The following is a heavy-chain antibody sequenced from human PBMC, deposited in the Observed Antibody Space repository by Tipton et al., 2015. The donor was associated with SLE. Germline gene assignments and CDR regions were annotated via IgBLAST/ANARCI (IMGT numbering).Heavy chain of an antibody. V-gene: IGHV3-7*01. Sequence: SLRLSCAASGFTFSTYWMSWVRLAPGKGLEWVANIKQDGGEQNYVDSVKGRLIISRDNAKNALYLQMNNLRAEDTAVYYCAREGGSYYPSYYFDYWGQGTLVTVSS. CDR1: GFTFSTYW. D-gene: IGHD1-26*01. CDR2: IKQDGGEQ. J-gene: IGHJ4*02. CDR3: AREGGSYYPSYYFDY.